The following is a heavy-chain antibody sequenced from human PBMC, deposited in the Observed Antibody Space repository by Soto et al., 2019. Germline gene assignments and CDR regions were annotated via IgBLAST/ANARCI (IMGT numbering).Heavy chain of an antibody. J-gene: IGHJ2*01. CDR3: ARAGDTTRARSALSAFLRNRSSDL. Sequence: WVRQPPGKGLEWLAAIWYDGTQKYYADSVKGRFIISRDNSKKTLYLEMNSLRAEDTAVYYCARAGDTTRARSALSAFLRNRSSDL. V-gene: IGHV3-33*01. CDR2: IWYDGTQK. D-gene: IGHD1-26*01.